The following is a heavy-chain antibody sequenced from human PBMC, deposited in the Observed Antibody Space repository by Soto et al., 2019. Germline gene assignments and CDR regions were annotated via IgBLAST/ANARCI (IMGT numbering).Heavy chain of an antibody. Sequence: GGSLRLSCAASGFTFSSYAMHWVRQAPGKGLEWVGVISYDGSNKYYADSVKGRFTISRDNSKNTLYLQMNSLRAEDTAVYYCARGGDILTGYYAFDIWGQGTMVTVSS. V-gene: IGHV3-30-3*01. D-gene: IGHD3-9*01. CDR3: ARGGDILTGYYAFDI. J-gene: IGHJ3*02. CDR1: GFTFSSYA. CDR2: ISYDGSNK.